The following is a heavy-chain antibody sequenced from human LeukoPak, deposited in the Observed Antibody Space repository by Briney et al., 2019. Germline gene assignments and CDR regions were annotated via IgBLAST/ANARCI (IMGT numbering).Heavy chain of an antibody. D-gene: IGHD2-2*01. V-gene: IGHV4-39*07. J-gene: IGHJ5*02. Sequence: SETLSLTCTVSGGSISSSSYYWGWIRQPPGKGLEWIGSIYYSGSTYYNPSLKSRVTISVDTSKNQFSLKLSSVTAADTAVYYCARDRLVGAAANNWFDPWGQGTLVTVSS. CDR2: IYYSGST. CDR3: ARDRLVGAAANNWFDP. CDR1: GGSISSSSYY.